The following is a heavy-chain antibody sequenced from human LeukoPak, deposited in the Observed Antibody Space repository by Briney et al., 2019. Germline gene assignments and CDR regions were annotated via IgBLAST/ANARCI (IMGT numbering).Heavy chain of an antibody. J-gene: IGHJ6*02. D-gene: IGHD5-18*01. CDR3: AKVVDTAQLNPPDLHHGMDV. V-gene: IGHV3-30*18. Sequence: GRSLRLSCAASGFTFSTYGMHWVRQAPGKGLEWVAVISHDGSNKYYADSVKGRFTISRDNSKNTLYLQMNGLRTEDTAVYYCAKVVDTAQLNPPDLHHGMDVWGQGTTVTVSS. CDR1: GFTFSTYG. CDR2: ISHDGSNK.